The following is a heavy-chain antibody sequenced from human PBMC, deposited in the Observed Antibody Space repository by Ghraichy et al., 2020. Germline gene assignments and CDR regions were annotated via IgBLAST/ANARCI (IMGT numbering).Heavy chain of an antibody. CDR3: ASNRYSSPAVARDSRRGVNYFDY. V-gene: IGHV6-1*01. CDR2: TYYRSKRYN. D-gene: IGHD6-19*01. Sequence: SQTLSLTCAISGDSVSSNSAAWNWIRQSPSRGLEWLGRTYYRSKRYNDYAVSVKSRITINPDTSKNQFSLQLNSVTPEDTAVYYCASNRYSSPAVARDSRRGVNYFDYWGQGTLVTVSS. CDR1: GDSVSSNSAA. J-gene: IGHJ4*02.